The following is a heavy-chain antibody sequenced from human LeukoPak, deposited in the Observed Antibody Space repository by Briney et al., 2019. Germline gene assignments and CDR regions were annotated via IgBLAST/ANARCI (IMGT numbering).Heavy chain of an antibody. D-gene: IGHD3-3*01. CDR1: GFTFSSYA. J-gene: IGHJ4*02. V-gene: IGHV3-21*01. Sequence: GGSLRLSCAASGFTFSSYAMSWVRQAPGKGLEWVSSISSSSSYIYYADSVKGRFTISRDNAKNSLYLQMNSLRAEDTAVYYCATILRFLEWLPTPFDYWGQGTLVTVSS. CDR2: ISSSSSYI. CDR3: ATILRFLEWLPTPFDY.